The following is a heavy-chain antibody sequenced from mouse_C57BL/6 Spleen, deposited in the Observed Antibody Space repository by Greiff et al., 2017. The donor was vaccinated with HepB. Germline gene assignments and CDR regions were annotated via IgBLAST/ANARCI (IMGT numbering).Heavy chain of an antibody. CDR1: DSEVFPIAY. D-gene: IGHD2-4*01. CDR3: ARGTYDYDDAMDY. J-gene: IGHJ4*01. CDR2: ILPSIGRT. Sequence: VQLQQSGSELRSPGSSVKLSCKDFDSEVFPIAYMSWVRQKPGHGFEWIGGILPSIGRTIYGEKFEDKATLDADTLSNTAYLELNSLTSEDSAIYYCARGTYDYDDAMDYWGQGTSVTVSS. V-gene: IGHV15-2*01.